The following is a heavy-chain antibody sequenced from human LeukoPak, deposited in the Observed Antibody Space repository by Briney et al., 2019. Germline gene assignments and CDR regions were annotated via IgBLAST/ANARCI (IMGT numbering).Heavy chain of an antibody. CDR1: GFTFSSYS. CDR2: ISSSSSYI. CDR3: ARDYGGSYSGFFDY. Sequence: GSLRLSCAASGFTFSSYSMNWVRQAPGKGLEWVSSISSSSSYIYYADSVKGRFTIFRDNAKNSLYLQMNSLRAEDTAVYYCARDYGGSYSGFFDYWGQGTLVTVSS. V-gene: IGHV3-21*01. D-gene: IGHD1-26*01. J-gene: IGHJ4*02.